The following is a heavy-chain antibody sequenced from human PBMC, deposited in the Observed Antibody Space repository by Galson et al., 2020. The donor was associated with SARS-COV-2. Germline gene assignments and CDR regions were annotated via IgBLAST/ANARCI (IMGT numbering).Heavy chain of an antibody. J-gene: IGHJ4*02. CDR3: AKLAEGRRSSEDY. Sequence: SLTCTVSDGAITGHYWSRIRQTPGKGLEWIGYIYYGGSATYNPSLKSRVAISLDTPKNQFSLKLTSVTAADTAVYYCAKLAEGRRSSEDYWGQGTLVTVSS. D-gene: IGHD1-26*01. V-gene: IGHV4-59*08. CDR1: DGAITGHY. CDR2: IYYGGSA.